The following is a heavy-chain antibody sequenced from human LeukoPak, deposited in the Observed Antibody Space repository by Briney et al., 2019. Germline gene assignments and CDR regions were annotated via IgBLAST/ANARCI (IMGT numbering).Heavy chain of an antibody. J-gene: IGHJ4*02. D-gene: IGHD3-22*01. CDR3: ARFEVNHEDSSSYYYFDH. CDR2: IYPGDSDV. V-gene: IGHV5-51*01. CDR1: GYAFASYW. Sequence: GESLKISCRVFGYAFASYWIGWVRQVPGEGLEWMGIIYPGDSDVKYNPSFEGQVAFSADKSINTAYLQWTSLKASDTAIYYCARFEVNHEDSSSYYYFDHWGQGTLVTVSS.